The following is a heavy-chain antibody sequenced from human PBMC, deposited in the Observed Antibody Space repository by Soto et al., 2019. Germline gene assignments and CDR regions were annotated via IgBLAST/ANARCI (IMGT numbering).Heavy chain of an antibody. CDR3: AKDKVDHNSVWDPFDI. D-gene: IGHD2-15*01. CDR2: LGGSNSDT. Sequence: EEQLLESGGGLVQPGGSLRLSCAASGFTFSDYAMSWVRQAPGKGLEWVSGLGGSNSDTHYAASVEGRFTVSRDNSRSTLFLQMISLRVEDTAVYYCAKDKVDHNSVWDPFDIWGQGTMVTVSA. J-gene: IGHJ3*02. CDR1: GFTFSDYA. V-gene: IGHV3-23*01.